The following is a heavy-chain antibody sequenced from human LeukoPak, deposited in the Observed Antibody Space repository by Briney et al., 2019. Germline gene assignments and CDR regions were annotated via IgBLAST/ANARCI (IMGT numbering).Heavy chain of an antibody. D-gene: IGHD6-6*01. CDR2: INPNSGGT. CDR3: ARGGSSPGHYYYYMDV. Sequence: ASVKVSCKASGYTFTGYYMHLVRQAPGQGLEWMGRINPNSGGTNYAQKFQGRVTMTRDTSISTAYMELSRLRSDDTAVYYCARGGSSPGHYYYYMDVWGKGTTVTVSS. CDR1: GYTFTGYY. J-gene: IGHJ6*03. V-gene: IGHV1-2*06.